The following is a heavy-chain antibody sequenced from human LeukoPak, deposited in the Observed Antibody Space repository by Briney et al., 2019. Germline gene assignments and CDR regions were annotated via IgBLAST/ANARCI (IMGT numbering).Heavy chain of an antibody. CDR3: ARDLPTYCGGDCYLGFDY. D-gene: IGHD2-21*02. CDR1: GYTFTSYG. CDR2: ISAYNGNT. V-gene: IGHV1-18*01. Sequence: GASVKVSCKASGYTFTSYGISWVRQAPGQGLEWMGWISAYNGNTNYAQKLQGRVTMTTDTPTSTAYMELRSLRSDDTAVYYCARDLPTYCGGDCYLGFDYWGQGTLVTVSS. J-gene: IGHJ4*02.